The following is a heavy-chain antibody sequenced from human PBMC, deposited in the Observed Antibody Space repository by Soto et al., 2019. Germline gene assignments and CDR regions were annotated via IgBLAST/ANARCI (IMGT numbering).Heavy chain of an antibody. D-gene: IGHD3-22*01. Sequence: SETLSLTCTVSGGSISSGDYYWSWIRQPPGKGLEWIGYIYYSGSTYYNPSLKSRVTISVDTSKNQFSLKLGSVTAADTAVYYCARTYYYDSSGYYSFVVTLSWFDPWGQGTLVTVS. CDR1: GGSISSGDYY. J-gene: IGHJ5*02. V-gene: IGHV4-30-4*01. CDR3: ARTYYYDSSGYYSFVVTLSWFDP. CDR2: IYYSGST.